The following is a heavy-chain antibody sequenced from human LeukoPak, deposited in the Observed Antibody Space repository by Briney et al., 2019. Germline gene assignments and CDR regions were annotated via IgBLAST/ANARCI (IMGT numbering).Heavy chain of an antibody. CDR3: ARVCSGYDWRFFDY. CDR2: VYYSGST. D-gene: IGHD5-12*01. Sequence: SETLSLTCTVSGGSISIDYWSWIRQPPGKGLEYIGYVYYSGSTNYNPSLKSRVTISADTSKNQISLKLSSVTAADTAVYYCARVCSGYDWRFFDYWGQGTMVTVSS. CDR1: GGSISIDY. V-gene: IGHV4-59*01. J-gene: IGHJ4*02.